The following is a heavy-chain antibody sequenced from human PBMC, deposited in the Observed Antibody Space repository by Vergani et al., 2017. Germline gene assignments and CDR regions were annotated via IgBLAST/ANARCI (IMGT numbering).Heavy chain of an antibody. Sequence: EVQLVQSGAEVKKPGESLKISCKGSGYSFTSYWIGWVRQMPGKGLEWMGIIYPGDSDTRYSPSFQGQVTISADQSISTAYLQWSSLKASDTAMYYCAGSLIPGAHRRRNWFDPWGQGTLVTVSS. V-gene: IGHV5-51*01. D-gene: IGHD3-16*01. CDR2: IYPGDSDT. CDR3: AGSLIPGAHRRRNWFDP. CDR1: GYSFTSYW. J-gene: IGHJ5*02.